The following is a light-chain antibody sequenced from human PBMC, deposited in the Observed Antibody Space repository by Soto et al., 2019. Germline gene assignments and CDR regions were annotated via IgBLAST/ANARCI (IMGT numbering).Light chain of an antibody. Sequence: IVLTQSPGTLALSPGERATLSCRASQSVSSSYLAWYQQKPGQAPRLLIYGASSRATGIPDRFSGSGSGTDFTLTISRLEYEDFAVYYCQQYGSSPFTFGQGTRLEIK. CDR2: GAS. CDR3: QQYGSSPFT. V-gene: IGKV3-20*01. J-gene: IGKJ5*01. CDR1: QSVSSSY.